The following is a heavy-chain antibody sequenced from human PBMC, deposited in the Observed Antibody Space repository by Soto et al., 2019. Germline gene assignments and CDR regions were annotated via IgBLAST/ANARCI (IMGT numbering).Heavy chain of an antibody. V-gene: IGHV4-59*01. CDR2: IYYSGST. D-gene: IGHD1-26*01. J-gene: IGHJ5*02. CDR3: ARSLYSGSYTNWFDP. CDR1: RDCMRSYY. Sequence: SETLSLACAACRDCMRSYYWGWIRQPPGKGLEYIGYIYYSGSTNYNPSLKSRVTISVDTSKKQFSLKLSSVTTADTAVYYCARSLYSGSYTNWFDPWGQGTLVTVSS.